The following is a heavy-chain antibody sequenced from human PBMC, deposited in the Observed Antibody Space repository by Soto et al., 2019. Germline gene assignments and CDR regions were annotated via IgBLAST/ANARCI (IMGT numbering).Heavy chain of an antibody. J-gene: IGHJ4*02. V-gene: IGHV4-4*02. CDR1: GGSISGGEW. CDR3: TRNGDWNFDH. D-gene: IGHD4-17*01. Sequence: ETLSLTCAVSGGSISGGEWWSWVRQPPGKGLEWIGEINHSGSTGYNPSLNSRVTISVDRPKNQLSLKLSSVTSADTAVYYCTRNGDWNFDHWGQGTLVTVSS. CDR2: INHSGST.